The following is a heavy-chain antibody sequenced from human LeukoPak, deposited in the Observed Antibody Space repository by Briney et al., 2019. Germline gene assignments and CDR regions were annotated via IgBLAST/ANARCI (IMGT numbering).Heavy chain of an antibody. Sequence: GGSLRLSCAASGFTFSDYYMSWIRQAPGKGLEWVSYINHSGRTIYYADSVKGRFTISRDNAKNSLYLQMNSLRADDTAVYYCARAEAVLWFGETFDPWGQGTLVTVSS. D-gene: IGHD3-10*01. J-gene: IGHJ5*02. CDR3: ARAEAVLWFGETFDP. CDR1: GFTFSDYY. V-gene: IGHV3-11*01. CDR2: INHSGRTI.